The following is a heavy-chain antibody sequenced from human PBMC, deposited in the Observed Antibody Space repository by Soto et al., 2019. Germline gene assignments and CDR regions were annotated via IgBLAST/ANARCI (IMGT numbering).Heavy chain of an antibody. Sequence: QVQLVQSGAEVKKPGSSVKVSCKASGGTFSSYAISWVRQAPGQGLEWMGGSIPIFGTANYAQKFQGRVTITADESTSPGYMELSSLRSEDTAVYYCARDRFTVSFSVKNYYYGMDVWGQGTTVTVSS. J-gene: IGHJ6*02. CDR1: GGTFSSYA. CDR3: ARDRFTVSFSVKNYYYGMDV. CDR2: SIPIFGTA. D-gene: IGHD4-4*01. V-gene: IGHV1-69*12.